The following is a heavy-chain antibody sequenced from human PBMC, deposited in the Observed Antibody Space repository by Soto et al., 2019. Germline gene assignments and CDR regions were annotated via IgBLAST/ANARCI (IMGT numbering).Heavy chain of an antibody. D-gene: IGHD3-22*01. CDR3: AKYQPMTQPRPYFDY. V-gene: IGHV3-23*01. CDR2: ISSSGGST. Sequence: GSLRLSCAASGFTFSSYAMSWVRQAPGKGLGWVSAISSSGGSTFYADSVKGRFTISRDNSRNTLYLQMNSLRAEDTAIYYCAKYQPMTQPRPYFDYWGQGTLVTVSS. J-gene: IGHJ4*02. CDR1: GFTFSSYA.